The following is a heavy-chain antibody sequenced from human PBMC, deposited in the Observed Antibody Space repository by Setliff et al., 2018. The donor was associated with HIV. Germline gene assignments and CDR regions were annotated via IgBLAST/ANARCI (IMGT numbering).Heavy chain of an antibody. J-gene: IGHJ6*03. CDR1: GGSISSSNYY. CDR2: IYYSGST. Sequence: SETLSLTCTVSGGSISSSNYYWGWIRQPPGKGLEWIGSIYYSGSTYYNPSLKSRVTISVDTSKNQFSLKLSSVTAADTAMYYCARDVYDYDFGGYFYMDVWGKGTTVTVSS. CDR3: ARDVYDYDFGGYFYMDV. V-gene: IGHV4-39*07. D-gene: IGHD3-3*01.